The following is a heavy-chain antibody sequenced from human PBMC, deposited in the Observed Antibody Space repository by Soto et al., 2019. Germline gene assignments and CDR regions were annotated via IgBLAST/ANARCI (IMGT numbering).Heavy chain of an antibody. V-gene: IGHV4-31*03. CDR1: GGSISSVGHY. Sequence: LSLTCSVSGGSISSVGHYWTWIRQQPGKGLEWIGYIYYSGSTDYNPSLKSRVTISVDRSKNQFSLNLSSVTAADTAIYYCARESGGYDSSTRYGLDVWGQGTTVTVSS. CDR2: IYYSGST. D-gene: IGHD6-25*01. CDR3: ARESGGYDSSTRYGLDV. J-gene: IGHJ6*02.